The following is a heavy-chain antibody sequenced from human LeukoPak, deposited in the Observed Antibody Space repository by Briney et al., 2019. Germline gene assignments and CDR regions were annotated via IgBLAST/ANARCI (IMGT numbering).Heavy chain of an antibody. CDR2: IYYSGST. V-gene: IGHV4-39*01. CDR1: GGSISSSSYY. J-gene: IGHJ4*02. D-gene: IGHD6-19*01. CDR3: ARGSGWYRHGYFDY. Sequence: SEILSLTCTVSGGSISSSSYYWGWIRQPPGKGLEWIGSIYYSGSTYYNPSLKSRVTISVDTSKNKFSLKLSSVTAADTAVYYCARGSGWYRHGYFDYWGQGTLVTVSS.